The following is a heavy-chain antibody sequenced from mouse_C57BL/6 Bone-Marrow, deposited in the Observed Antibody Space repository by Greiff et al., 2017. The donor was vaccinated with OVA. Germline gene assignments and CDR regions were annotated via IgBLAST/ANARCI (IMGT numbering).Heavy chain of an antibody. V-gene: IGHV1-87*01. CDR1: YTFSRRVH. CDR3: SEDSAVYYCAWGYGSRHWYFDV. Sequence: VQGVESGPELARPWASVKISCQAFYTFSRRVHFAIRDTNYWMQWVKQRPGQGLEWIGAIYPGNGDTSYNQKFKGKATLTADKSSSTAYMQLSSLTSEDSAVYYCAWGYGSRHWYFDVWGTGTTVTVSS. CDR2: GQGLEWIG. D-gene: IGHD1-1*01. J-gene: IGHJ1*03.